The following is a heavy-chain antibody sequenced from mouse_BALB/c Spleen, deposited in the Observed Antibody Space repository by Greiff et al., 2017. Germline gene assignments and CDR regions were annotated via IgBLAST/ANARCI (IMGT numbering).Heavy chain of an antibody. CDR3: ARRGYGSSPYYYAMDY. V-gene: IGHV5-17*02. J-gene: IGHJ4*01. CDR2: ISSGSSTI. Sequence: DVMLVESGGGLVQPGGSRKLSCAASGFTFSSFGMHWVRQAPEKGLEWVAYISSGSSTIYYADTVKGRFTISRDNPKNTLFLQMTSLRSEDTAMYYCARRGYGSSPYYYAMDYWGQGTSVTVSS. D-gene: IGHD1-1*01. CDR1: GFTFSSFG.